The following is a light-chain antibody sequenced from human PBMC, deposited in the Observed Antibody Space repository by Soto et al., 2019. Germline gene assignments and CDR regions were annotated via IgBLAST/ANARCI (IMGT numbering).Light chain of an antibody. CDR1: SSDLGSYNL. J-gene: IGLJ2*01. Sequence: QSALTQPASVSGSPGQSITISCTGTSSDLGSYNLVSWYQQYPGKAPKLMICEGTKRPSGVSDRFSGSKSGNTASLTISGLQAEDEADYYCCSYAGSGTLVFGGGTKVTVL. V-gene: IGLV2-23*01. CDR3: CSYAGSGTLV. CDR2: EGT.